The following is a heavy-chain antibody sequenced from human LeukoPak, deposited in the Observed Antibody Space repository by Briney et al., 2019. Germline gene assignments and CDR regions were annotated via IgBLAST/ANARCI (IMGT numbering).Heavy chain of an antibody. CDR1: GYTFTGYY. CDR2: INPNSGAT. CDR3: ARVRNDYWSDQDFFDY. V-gene: IGHV1-2*02. D-gene: IGHD3-3*01. J-gene: IGHJ4*02. Sequence: ASVTVSCTASGYTFTGYYIHWVRQAPGQGLDWLGWINPNSGATSYAQKFQGRVTMTRDTSINTAYMELSRLRSDDTAVYFCARVRNDYWSDQDFFDYWGQGILVTVSS.